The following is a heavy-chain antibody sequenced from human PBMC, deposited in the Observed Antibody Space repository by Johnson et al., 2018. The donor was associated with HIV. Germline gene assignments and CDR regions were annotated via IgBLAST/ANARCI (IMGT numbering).Heavy chain of an antibody. V-gene: IGHV3-30*03. J-gene: IGHJ3*02. CDR3: ARACSAAHCYSAQAFDI. Sequence: VQLMESGGGLVKPGGSLRLSCAASGFTFSDYYMSWIRQAPGKGLQWVAVISYDGSNKYYADSVKGRFTMSRDNAKNTLYLQVNSLRAGDTAVYYCARACSAAHCYSAQAFDIWGQGTMVTVSS. D-gene: IGHD2-15*01. CDR1: GFTFSDYY. CDR2: ISYDGSNK.